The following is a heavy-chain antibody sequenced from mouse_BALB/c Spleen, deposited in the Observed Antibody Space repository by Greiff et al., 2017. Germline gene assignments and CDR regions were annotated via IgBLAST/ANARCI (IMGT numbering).Heavy chain of an antibody. J-gene: IGHJ4*01. Sequence: EVQVVESGGGLVKPGGSLKLSCAASGFAFSSYDMSWVRQTPEKRLEWVAYISSGGGSTYYPDTVKGRFTISRDNAKNTLYLQMSSLKSEDTAMYYCARHRGSSFYAMDYWGQGTSVTVSS. D-gene: IGHD1-2*01. CDR3: ARHRGSSFYAMDY. CDR2: ISSGGGST. CDR1: GFAFSSYD. V-gene: IGHV5-12-1*01.